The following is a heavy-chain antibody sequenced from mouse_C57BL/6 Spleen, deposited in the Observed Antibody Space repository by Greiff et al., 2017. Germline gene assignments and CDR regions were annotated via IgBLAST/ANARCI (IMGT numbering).Heavy chain of an antibody. CDR2: IYPGGGYT. CDR3: ARKGNGYYFDY. CDR1: GYTFTNYW. D-gene: IGHD2-2*01. V-gene: IGHV1-63*01. J-gene: IGHJ2*01. Sequence: LQESGAELVRPGTSVKMSCKASGYTFTNYWIGWAKQRPGHGLEWIGDIYPGGGYTNYNEKFKGKATLTADKSSSTAYMQFSSLTSEDSAIYYCARKGNGYYFDYWGQGTTLTVSS.